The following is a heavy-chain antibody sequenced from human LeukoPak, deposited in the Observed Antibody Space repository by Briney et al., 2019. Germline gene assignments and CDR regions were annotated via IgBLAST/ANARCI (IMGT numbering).Heavy chain of an antibody. D-gene: IGHD2-2*01. CDR3: ARFPYCSSTSCYEREYYFDY. CDR2: IKQDGSEK. Sequence: GGSLRLSCAASGFTFSSYWMSWVRQAPGKGLEWVANIKQDGSEKYYVDSVKGRFTISRDNAKNSLYLQMNSLRAEDTAVYYCARFPYCSSTSCYEREYYFDYWGQGTLVTVSS. CDR1: GFTFSSYW. J-gene: IGHJ4*02. V-gene: IGHV3-7*01.